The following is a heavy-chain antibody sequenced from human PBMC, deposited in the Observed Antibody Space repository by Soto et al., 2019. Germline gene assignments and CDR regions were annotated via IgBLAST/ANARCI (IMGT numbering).Heavy chain of an antibody. CDR3: AKGVRKDGNEMDV. CDR1: GFTFDDYT. D-gene: IGHD1-1*01. V-gene: IGHV3-9*01. CDR2: ISWNSGKL. J-gene: IGHJ6*02. Sequence: EVQLVESGGGLVQPGRSLKLSCAGFGFTFDDYTMHWVRQAPRKGLEWVSGISWNSGKLGYADSVKGRFTISRDNARNTLYLQMNSLRAEDTALYYCAKGVRKDGNEMDVWGQGTTVTVSS.